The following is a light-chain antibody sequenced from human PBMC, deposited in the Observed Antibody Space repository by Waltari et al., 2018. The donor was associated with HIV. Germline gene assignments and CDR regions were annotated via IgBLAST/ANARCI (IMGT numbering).Light chain of an antibody. J-gene: IGKJ2*01. V-gene: IGKV2-28*01. CDR1: QTLLYSDGYKY. CDR2: KTS. Sequence: DIVMTQSPLSLPVTPVESASISCRSSQTLLYSDGYKYLDWYQQKPGQSPRLLIYKTSNRASGVSDRFSGSASGTDFTLRISRVEAEDVGVYYCMQALQAHSFGQGTKLEIK. CDR3: MQALQAHS.